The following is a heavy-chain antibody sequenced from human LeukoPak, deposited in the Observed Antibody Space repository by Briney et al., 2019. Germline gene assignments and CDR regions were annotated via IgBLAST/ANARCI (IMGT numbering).Heavy chain of an antibody. D-gene: IGHD5-18*01. V-gene: IGHV4-61*01. CDR1: GGSISSGSYY. CDR2: IYYSGST. Sequence: SQTLSLTCTVSGGSISSGSYYWSWIRQPPGKGLEWIGYIYYSGSTNYNPSLKSRVTISVDTSKNQFSLKLSSVTAADTAVYYCARDVRGYSYGSFDYWGQGTLVTVSS. CDR3: ARDVRGYSYGSFDY. J-gene: IGHJ4*02.